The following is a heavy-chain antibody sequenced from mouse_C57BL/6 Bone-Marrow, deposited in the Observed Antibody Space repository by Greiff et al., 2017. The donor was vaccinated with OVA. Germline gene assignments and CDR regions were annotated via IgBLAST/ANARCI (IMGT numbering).Heavy chain of an antibody. CDR2: ILPGSGST. CDR1: GYTFTGYW. J-gene: IGHJ4*01. V-gene: IGHV1-9*01. Sequence: VQLVESGAELMKPGASVKLSCKATGYTFTGYWIEWVKQRPGHGLEWIGEILPGSGSTNYNEKFKGKATFTADTSSNTAYMQLSSLTTEDSAIYYCAKPLIYYYGSSYFYYAMDYWGQGTSVTVSS. D-gene: IGHD1-1*01. CDR3: AKPLIYYYGSSYFYYAMDY.